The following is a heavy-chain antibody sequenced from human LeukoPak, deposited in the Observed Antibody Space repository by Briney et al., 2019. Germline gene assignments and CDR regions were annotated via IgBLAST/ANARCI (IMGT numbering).Heavy chain of an antibody. CDR3: ATNVKLRYFDSSGY. D-gene: IGHD3-9*01. J-gene: IGHJ4*02. Sequence: PGGFLRLSCAASGFTFSSYAMSWVRQAPGKGLEWVSAISGSGGSTYYADSVKGRFTISRDNSKNTLYLQMNSLRAEDTAVYYCATNVKLRYFDSSGYWGQGTLVTVSS. CDR2: ISGSGGST. V-gene: IGHV3-23*01. CDR1: GFTFSSYA.